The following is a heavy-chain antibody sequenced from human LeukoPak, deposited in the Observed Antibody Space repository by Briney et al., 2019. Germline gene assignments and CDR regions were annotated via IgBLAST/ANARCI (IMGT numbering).Heavy chain of an antibody. CDR3: ARGLGPPQLGHYYYGMDV. D-gene: IGHD3-10*01. CDR1: GGSISSNSYY. CDR2: VHYSGST. Sequence: SETLSLTRTVSGGSISSNSYYWGWIRQPPGKGLEWIGSVHYSGSTYYNPSLKSRVTISVDTSRNQFSLKLSSVTAADTAVYYCARGLGPPQLGHYYYGMDVWGQGTTVTVSS. V-gene: IGHV4-39*07. J-gene: IGHJ6*02.